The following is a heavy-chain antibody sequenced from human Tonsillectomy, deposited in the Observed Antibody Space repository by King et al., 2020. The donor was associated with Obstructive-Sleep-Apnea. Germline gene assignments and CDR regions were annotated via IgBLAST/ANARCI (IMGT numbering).Heavy chain of an antibody. J-gene: IGHJ5*02. CDR1: GYSIGSGFY. Sequence: VKLVESGPGLVKPSETLSLKCTVSGYSIGSGFYWGWIRQPPGKGLEWIGSIYRSGQTHYNPSLKSRVTISLDSPNDHFSLKVSSLTAADTAVYYCARGALGYARHWFDPWGQGTLVIVSS. CDR2: IYRSGQT. V-gene: IGHV4-38-2*02. CDR3: ARGALGYARHWFDP. D-gene: IGHD2-15*01.